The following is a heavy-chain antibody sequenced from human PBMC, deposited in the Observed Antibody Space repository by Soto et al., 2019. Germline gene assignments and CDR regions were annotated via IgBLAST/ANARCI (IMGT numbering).Heavy chain of an antibody. CDR3: ARTGTAMTTRENY. CDR2: ISAHNGNK. J-gene: IGHJ4*02. V-gene: IGHV1-18*01. D-gene: IGHD4-17*01. Sequence: QVQLVQSGAEVKKPGASVKVSCKASGYTFTIYGITWVRQAPGQGLEWLGWISAHNGNKKYAQKFQGRVTMTIDTSTSTAYMDLRSLRSDDTAVYYCARTGTAMTTRENYWGQGTLVTVSA. CDR1: GYTFTIYG.